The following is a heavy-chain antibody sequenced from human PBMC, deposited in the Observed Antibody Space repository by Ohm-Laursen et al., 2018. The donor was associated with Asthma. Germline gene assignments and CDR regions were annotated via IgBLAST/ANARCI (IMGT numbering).Heavy chain of an antibody. D-gene: IGHD3-10*01. CDR2: ISWNSGSI. CDR3: AKGRQYYYASGGYFDY. CDR1: GFTFDDYA. V-gene: IGHV3-9*01. J-gene: IGHJ4*02. Sequence: SLRLSCAAFGFTFDDYAMHWVRQAPGKGLEWVSGISWNSGSIGYADSVKGRFTISRDNAKNSLYLQMNSLRAEDTALYYCAKGRQYYYASGGYFDYWGQGTLVTVSS.